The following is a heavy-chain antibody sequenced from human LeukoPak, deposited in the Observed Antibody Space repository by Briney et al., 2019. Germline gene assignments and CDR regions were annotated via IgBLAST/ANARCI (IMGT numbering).Heavy chain of an antibody. Sequence: GGTLRLSCAASGFTFSSYGMSWVRQAPGKGLEWVSFISSGGNTDHSDSVKGRFTISRDNSKNTLYLQMNSPRAEDTAIYYCARRAGEYSHPYDYWGQGTLVTVSS. CDR3: ARRAGEYSHPYDY. CDR2: ISSGGNT. D-gene: IGHD2-15*01. CDR1: GFTFSSYG. J-gene: IGHJ4*02. V-gene: IGHV3-23*01.